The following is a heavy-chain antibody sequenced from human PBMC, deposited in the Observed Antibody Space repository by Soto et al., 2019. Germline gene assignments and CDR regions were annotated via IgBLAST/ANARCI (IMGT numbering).Heavy chain of an antibody. D-gene: IGHD6-19*01. Sequence: GGSLRLSCAASGFTFSSYSMNWVRQAPGKGLEWVSYITPSSDTIYYADSVKGRFTISRDNGKNSLYLQMDSLRDEDMAVYYCARDIGSGWYYFDYWGQGNMVTVSS. CDR1: GFTFSSYS. V-gene: IGHV3-48*02. CDR3: ARDIGSGWYYFDY. J-gene: IGHJ4*02. CDR2: ITPSSDTI.